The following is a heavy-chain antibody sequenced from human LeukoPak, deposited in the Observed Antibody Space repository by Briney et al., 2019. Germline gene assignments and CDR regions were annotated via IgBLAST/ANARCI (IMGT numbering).Heavy chain of an antibody. CDR3: ARRAGNSGYYSDAFDI. V-gene: IGHV5-51*01. D-gene: IGHD3-22*01. Sequence: GESLKISCKGSGYSFANYWIGWVRQMPGKGLEWMGIIYPGDSITRYSPPFQGQVTISADKSTSTAYLQWSSLKASDTAMYYCARRAGNSGYYSDAFDIWGQGTMVTVSS. CDR1: GYSFANYW. CDR2: IYPGDSIT. J-gene: IGHJ3*02.